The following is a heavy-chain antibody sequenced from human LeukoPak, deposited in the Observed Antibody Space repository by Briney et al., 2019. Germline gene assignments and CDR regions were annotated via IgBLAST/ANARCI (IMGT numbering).Heavy chain of an antibody. CDR3: ARVVAATWVDY. Sequence: SETLSLTCATSGCNIGSEGNSGYLRHPPGKEQKWIGSIYHSGSTYYNPSLKSRVTISVDTSKNQFSLKLSSVTAADTAVYYCARVVAATWVDYWGQGTLVTVSS. J-gene: IGHJ4*02. D-gene: IGHD2-15*01. CDR1: GCNIGSEGN. V-gene: IGHV4-38-2*01. CDR2: IYHSGST.